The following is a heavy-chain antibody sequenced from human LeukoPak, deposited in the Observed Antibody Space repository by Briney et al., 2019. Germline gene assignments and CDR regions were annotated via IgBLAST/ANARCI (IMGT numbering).Heavy chain of an antibody. Sequence: ASVKVSCKASGYTFTNFAMNWVRQAPGQGLEWMGWINTNTGNPTYAQGFTGRFVLSLDTSVSTAYLQISSLKAEDTAVYYCARAGIGSYYYYYMDVWGKGTTVIVSS. D-gene: IGHD1-1*01. CDR2: INTNTGNP. V-gene: IGHV7-4-1*02. CDR1: GYTFTNFA. CDR3: ARAGIGSYYYYYMDV. J-gene: IGHJ6*03.